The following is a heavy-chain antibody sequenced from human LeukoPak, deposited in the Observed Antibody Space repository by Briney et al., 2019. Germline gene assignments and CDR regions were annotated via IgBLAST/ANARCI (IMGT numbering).Heavy chain of an antibody. D-gene: IGHD5-18*01. Sequence: SQTLSLTCTVSGGSISSGDYYWSWIRQPPGKGPEWIGYIYYSGSTYYNPSLKSRITISVDTSKNQFSLKLSSVTAADTAVYYCASRGYSYGRNFDYWGQGTLVTVSS. V-gene: IGHV4-30-4*08. CDR2: IYYSGST. CDR3: ASRGYSYGRNFDY. CDR1: GGSISSGDYY. J-gene: IGHJ4*02.